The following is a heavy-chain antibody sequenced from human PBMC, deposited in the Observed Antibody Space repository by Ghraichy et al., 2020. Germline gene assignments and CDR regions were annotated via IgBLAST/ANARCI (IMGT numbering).Heavy chain of an antibody. V-gene: IGHV3-64D*06. CDR3: VRHFDY. CDR1: GFSLSSYA. Sequence: GGSLRLSCSASGFSLSSYAMHWVRQAPGRGLEHVSAISGNGDTTYYADSVKGRFTISRDNSKNTLYLQMSSLRTEDTAMYYCVRHFDYWGLGTLVTVSS. CDR2: ISGNGDTT. J-gene: IGHJ4*02.